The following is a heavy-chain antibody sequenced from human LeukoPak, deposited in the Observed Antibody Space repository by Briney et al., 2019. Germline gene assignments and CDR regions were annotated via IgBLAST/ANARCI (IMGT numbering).Heavy chain of an antibody. D-gene: IGHD3/OR15-3a*01. Sequence: GRSLRLSCAPSPFTFSSHWMSWVCQAPGKVLGWVANIKKDVSENSYVDSVEGRFTISRGNAKNSLYLQMSSPRAEHTAVYYCAKDRTRYAYGGQGTLVTVSS. CDR1: PFTFSSHW. J-gene: IGHJ4*02. CDR2: IKKDVSEN. V-gene: IGHV3-7*01. CDR3: AKDRTRYAY.